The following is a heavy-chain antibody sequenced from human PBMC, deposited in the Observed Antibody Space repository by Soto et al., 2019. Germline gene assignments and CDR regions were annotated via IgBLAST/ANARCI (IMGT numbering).Heavy chain of an antibody. CDR1: GYTFTSYY. J-gene: IGHJ3*02. D-gene: IGHD3-9*01. V-gene: IGHV1-46*03. CDR2: INPSGGST. CDR3: ARGGLTYYDILTGPDAFDI. Sequence: GASVKVSCKASGYTFTSYYMHWVRQAPGQGLEWMGIINPSGGSTSYAQKFQGRVTMTRDTSTSTVYMELSSLRSEDTAVYYCARGGLTYYDILTGPDAFDIWGQGTMVTV.